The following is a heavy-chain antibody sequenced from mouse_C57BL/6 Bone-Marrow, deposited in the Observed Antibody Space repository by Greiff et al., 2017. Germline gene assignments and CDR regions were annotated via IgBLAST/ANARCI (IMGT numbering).Heavy chain of an antibody. CDR2: IDPSDSYT. CDR1: GYTFTSYW. J-gene: IGHJ2*01. Sequence: QVHVKQPGAELVRPGTSVKLSCKASGYTFTSYWMHWVKQRPGQGLEWIGVIDPSDSYTNYNQKFKGKATLTVDTSSSTAYMQLSSLTSEDSAVYYCARSRATITTVANFDYWGQGTTLTVSS. D-gene: IGHD1-1*01. V-gene: IGHV1-59*01. CDR3: ARSRATITTVANFDY.